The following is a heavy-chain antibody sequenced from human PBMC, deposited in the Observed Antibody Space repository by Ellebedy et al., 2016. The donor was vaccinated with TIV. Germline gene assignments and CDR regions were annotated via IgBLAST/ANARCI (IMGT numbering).Heavy chain of an antibody. V-gene: IGHV1-46*01. D-gene: IGHD5-12*01. CDR3: ARQIGYTFGMTPYEN. Sequence: AASVKVSCKASGYTFTGYYMHWVRQAPGQGLEGMGRIIPKVALANYAQKFQVRVTISADTATSTVYMEVRSLTSEDTAVYYCARQIGYTFGMTPYENWGQGTLVTVAS. CDR2: IIPKVALA. J-gene: IGHJ4*02. CDR1: GYTFTGYY.